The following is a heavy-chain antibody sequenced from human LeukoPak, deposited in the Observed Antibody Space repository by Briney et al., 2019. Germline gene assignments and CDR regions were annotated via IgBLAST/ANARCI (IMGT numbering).Heavy chain of an antibody. Sequence: SETLSLTCTVSGGSISSYYWSWIRQPPGKGLEWIGYIYYSGSTNYNPSLKSLVTISVDTSKNQFSLKLSSVTAADTAVYCCARAPTGYSSGWSRNYYYYYYMDVWGKGTTVTISS. CDR2: IYYSGST. CDR3: ARAPTGYSSGWSRNYYYYYYMDV. J-gene: IGHJ6*03. CDR1: GGSISSYY. D-gene: IGHD6-19*01. V-gene: IGHV4-59*01.